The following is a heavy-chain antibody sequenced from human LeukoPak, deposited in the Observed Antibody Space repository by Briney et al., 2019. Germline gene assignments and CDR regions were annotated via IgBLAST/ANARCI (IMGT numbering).Heavy chain of an antibody. J-gene: IGHJ6*02. Sequence: GGSLRLSCAASGFTFSSYGMHWVRQAPGKGLEWVAVIWYDGSNKYYADSVKGRFTISRDNSKNTLYLQMNSLRAEDTAVYYCARNSGYSYGYPDYYCYGMDVWGQGTTVTVSS. CDR2: IWYDGSNK. D-gene: IGHD5-18*01. CDR3: ARNSGYSYGYPDYYCYGMDV. CDR1: GFTFSSYG. V-gene: IGHV3-33*01.